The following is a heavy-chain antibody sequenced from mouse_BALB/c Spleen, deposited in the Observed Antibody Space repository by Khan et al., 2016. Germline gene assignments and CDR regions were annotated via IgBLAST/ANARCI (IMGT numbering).Heavy chain of an antibody. D-gene: IGHD2-14*01. Sequence: VQLQESGAELARPGASVKLSCKASGYTFTTYWMQWVKQRPGQGLEWIGAIYPGDDDTRYTQKFKGKATLTADESSSTAYMQLSSLASEDSAVYYWARGGTSWVPFAYGGLGSLVTGAA. CDR1: GYTFTTYW. V-gene: IGHV1-87*01. CDR2: IYPGDDDT. J-gene: IGHJ3*01. CDR3: ARGGTSWVPFAY.